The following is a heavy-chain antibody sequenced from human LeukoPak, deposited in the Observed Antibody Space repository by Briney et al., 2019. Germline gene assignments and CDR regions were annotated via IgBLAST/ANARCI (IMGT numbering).Heavy chain of an antibody. CDR1: GGSFSGYY. D-gene: IGHD2-2*01. V-gene: IGHV4-34*01. CDR3: AGAHPRKTSCFLG. Sequence: PSETLSLTCAVYGGSFSGYYWSWIRQPPGKGLEWIGEINHSGSTNYNPSLKSRVTISVDTSKNQFSLKLSSVTAADTAVYYCAGAHPRKTSCFLGWGQGTLVTVSS. CDR2: INHSGST. J-gene: IGHJ4*02.